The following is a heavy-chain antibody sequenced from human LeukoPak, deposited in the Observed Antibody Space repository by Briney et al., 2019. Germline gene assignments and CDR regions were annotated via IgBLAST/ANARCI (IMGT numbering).Heavy chain of an antibody. J-gene: IGHJ4*02. V-gene: IGHV3-74*01. CDR3: PTDLTAPQHF. CDR2: INTDGSYT. Sequence: PGGSLRLSCAACGFIFSSTWMRWLRHAPGKGLVWVSRINTDGSYTSYADSVKGRFTISRDNAKNTLYLQMNSLSADTAAVYSSPTDLTAPQHFWRRETLVTVSS. CDR1: GFIFSSTW.